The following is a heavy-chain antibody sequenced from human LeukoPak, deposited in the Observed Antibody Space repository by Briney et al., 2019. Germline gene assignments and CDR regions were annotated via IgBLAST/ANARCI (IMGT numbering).Heavy chain of an antibody. CDR2: IYYSGST. Sequence: SETLSLTCTVSGGSISSSSYYWGWIRQPPGKGLEWIGSIYYSGSTYYNPSLKSRVTISVDTSKNQFSLKLSSVTAADTAVYYCARRSGTDSSGWYLRYYYYYGMDAWGQGTTVTVSS. V-gene: IGHV4-39*01. CDR3: ARRSGTDSSGWYLRYYYYYGMDA. CDR1: GGSISSSSYY. D-gene: IGHD6-19*01. J-gene: IGHJ6*02.